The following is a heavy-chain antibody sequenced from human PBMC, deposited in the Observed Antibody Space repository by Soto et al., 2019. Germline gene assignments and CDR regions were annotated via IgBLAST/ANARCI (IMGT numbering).Heavy chain of an antibody. CDR1: GGDLSSYS. Sequence: GGSLRLSCVVSGGDLSSYSIAWVRQAPGKGLEWVSFTFNYAGRLYYVDSVKGRFTISRDNAKNSLYLQMNSLRAEDTAVYYCAIHPGNHAFDIWGQGTMVTVSS. J-gene: IGHJ3*02. CDR3: AIHPGNHAFDI. CDR2: TFNYAGRL. V-gene: IGHV3-21*01.